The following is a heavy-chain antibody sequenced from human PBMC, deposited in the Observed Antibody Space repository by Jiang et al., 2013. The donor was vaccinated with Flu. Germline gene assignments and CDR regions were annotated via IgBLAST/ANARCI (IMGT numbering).Heavy chain of an antibody. V-gene: IGHV4-59*01. CDR3: ARAPSLMGLYYYYGMDV. J-gene: IGHJ6*02. CDR1: GGSIGNYY. Sequence: LLKPSETLSLTCAVSGGSIGNYYWNWIRQPPGKGLEWIGYIYYSGSTNYNPSLKSRVTISLDTSKNQFSLNLNSVTAADTAVYYCARAPSLMGLYYYYGMDVWGQGTTVTVSS. CDR2: IYYSGST.